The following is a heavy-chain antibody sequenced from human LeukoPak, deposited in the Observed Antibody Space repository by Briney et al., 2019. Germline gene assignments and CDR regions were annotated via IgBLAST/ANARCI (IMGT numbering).Heavy chain of an antibody. J-gene: IGHJ6*02. D-gene: IGHD3-10*01. CDR2: INHSGST. CDR1: GGSFSAYY. CDR3: ARDRTIYGSGSYYNDYYYYGMDV. Sequence: SETLSLTCAVYGGSFSAYYWSWIRQPPGKGLERIGEINHSGSTNYNPSLKSRVTISVDTSKNQFSLKLSSVTAADTAVYYCARDRTIYGSGSYYNDYYYYGMDVWGQGTTVTVSS. V-gene: IGHV4-34*01.